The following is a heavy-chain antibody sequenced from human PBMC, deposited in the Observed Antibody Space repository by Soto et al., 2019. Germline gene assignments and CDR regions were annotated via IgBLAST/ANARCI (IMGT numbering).Heavy chain of an antibody. Sequence: EVQLLESGGGLVQPGGSLRLSCAASGFTFSSYAMNWVRQAPGKGLEWVSVISGSDGSTYYADSVKGRFTISRDNSKNTRNLQMNSLRAEDTAVYYCARRSSSWYLDYWGQGTLVTVSS. CDR3: ARRSSSWYLDY. CDR2: ISGSDGST. D-gene: IGHD6-13*01. CDR1: GFTFSSYA. V-gene: IGHV3-23*01. J-gene: IGHJ4*02.